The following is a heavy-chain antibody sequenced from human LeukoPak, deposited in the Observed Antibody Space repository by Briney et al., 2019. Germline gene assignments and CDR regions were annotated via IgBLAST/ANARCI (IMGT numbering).Heavy chain of an antibody. CDR1: GFTFSSYS. J-gene: IGHJ3*02. CDR2: ITSTNSII. Sequence: GGSLRLSCAASGFTFSSYSLNWVRQAPGKGLEWISYITSTNSIIQYADSVKGRFTISRDNAKNSLYLQMNSLRAEDTAVYYCARARGYGNGALDAFDIWGQGTMVTVSS. CDR3: ARARGYGNGALDAFDI. V-gene: IGHV3-48*01. D-gene: IGHD5-18*01.